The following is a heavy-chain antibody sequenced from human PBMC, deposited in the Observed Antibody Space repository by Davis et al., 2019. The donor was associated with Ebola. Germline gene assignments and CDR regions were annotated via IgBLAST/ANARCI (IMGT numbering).Heavy chain of an antibody. CDR3: ARDSSSAATYFYYMDV. Sequence: SVKVSCKASGYTFTDYYIHWVRQAPGQGLEWMGGIIPVLGTVNYAQKSLGRVTITADESASTAYLELSRLTSEDTAVYFCARDSSSAATYFYYMDVWGNGTTVTVSS. D-gene: IGHD6-25*01. V-gene: IGHV1-69*13. CDR2: IIPVLGTV. J-gene: IGHJ6*03. CDR1: GYTFTDYY.